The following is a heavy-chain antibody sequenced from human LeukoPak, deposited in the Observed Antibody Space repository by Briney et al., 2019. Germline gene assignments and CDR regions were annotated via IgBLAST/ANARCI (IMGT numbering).Heavy chain of an antibody. Sequence: SETLSLTCTVSGGSISSYYWSWIRQPPGKGLEWIGYIYYSGSTNYNPSLKSRVTISVDTSKNQFSLKLSSVTAADTAVYYCARSRGAGDSSFDYWGQGTLVTVSS. J-gene: IGHJ4*02. CDR2: IYYSGST. CDR1: GGSISSYY. D-gene: IGHD7-27*01. V-gene: IGHV4-59*01. CDR3: ARSRGAGDSSFDY.